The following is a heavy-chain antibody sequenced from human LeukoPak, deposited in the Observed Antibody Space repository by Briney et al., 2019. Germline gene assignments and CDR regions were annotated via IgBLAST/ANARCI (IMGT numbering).Heavy chain of an antibody. CDR3: AKRTGANSGFDS. D-gene: IGHD1-14*01. CDR1: GFNFSTYS. CDR2: IRGSGVDT. V-gene: IGHV3-23*01. Sequence: GGSLRLSCVASGFNFSTYSMNWVRQAPGKGLEWVSHIRGSGVDTYYADSVKGRFTISRDNSKNTLYLQMNSLRAEDAAVYYCAKRTGANSGFDSWGQGTLVTVSS. J-gene: IGHJ4*02.